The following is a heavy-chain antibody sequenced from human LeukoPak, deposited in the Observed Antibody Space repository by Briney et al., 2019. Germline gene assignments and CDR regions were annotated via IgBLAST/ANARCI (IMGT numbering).Heavy chain of an antibody. CDR3: ATERGYSYGQGAFDI. Sequence: PSETLSLTCTVSGGSISSGDYYWSWIRQPPGKGLEWIGYIYYSGSTYYNPSLKSRVTISVDTSKNQFSLKLSSVTAADTAVYYCATERGYSYGQGAFDIWGQGTMVTVSS. D-gene: IGHD5-18*01. CDR2: IYYSGST. J-gene: IGHJ3*02. V-gene: IGHV4-30-4*02. CDR1: GGSISSGDYY.